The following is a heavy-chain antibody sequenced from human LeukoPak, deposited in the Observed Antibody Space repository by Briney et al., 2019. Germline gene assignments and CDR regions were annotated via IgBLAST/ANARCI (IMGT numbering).Heavy chain of an antibody. CDR1: GGSISSYY. Sequence: PSETLSLTCTVSGGSISSYYWSWIRQPPGKGLEWIGYIYYSGSTNYNPSLKSRVTISVDTSKNQFSLKLSSVTVADTAVYYCARRYSSGWYEWFDPWGQGTLVTVSS. J-gene: IGHJ5*02. CDR3: ARRYSSGWYEWFDP. CDR2: IYYSGST. V-gene: IGHV4-59*08. D-gene: IGHD6-19*01.